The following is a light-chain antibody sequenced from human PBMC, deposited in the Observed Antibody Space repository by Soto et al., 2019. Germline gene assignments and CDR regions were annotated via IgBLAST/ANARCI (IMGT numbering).Light chain of an antibody. J-gene: IGKJ4*02. V-gene: IGKV3-15*01. CDR2: GAS. CDR1: QSVSFN. CDR3: QQYSDWSLT. Sequence: EIVMTQSPVTLPVSPGERATLSCRASQSVSFNLAWYQQKPGQTPRLLIYGASTRGTGIPDRISGSGSGTEFNLTISSLQSEDFAVYYCQQYSDWSLTFGGGTKVEIK.